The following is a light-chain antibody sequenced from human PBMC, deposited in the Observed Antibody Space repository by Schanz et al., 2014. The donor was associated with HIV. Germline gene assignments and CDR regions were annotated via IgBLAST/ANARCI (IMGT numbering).Light chain of an antibody. Sequence: EVVMTQSPATLSVSPGERVILSCRASQSISTNLAWYQQKPGQAPRLLIYSASTRATAIPARFSANGSGTEFTLTITSLQSEDFALYYCQQYNTWPRTFGQGTRVEIK. CDR1: QSISTN. V-gene: IGKV3-15*01. CDR3: QQYNTWPRT. J-gene: IGKJ1*01. CDR2: SAS.